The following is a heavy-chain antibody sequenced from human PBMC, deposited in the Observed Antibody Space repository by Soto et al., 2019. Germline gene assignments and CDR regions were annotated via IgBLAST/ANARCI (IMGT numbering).Heavy chain of an antibody. V-gene: IGHV4-39*01. D-gene: IGHD2-2*01. CDR1: GGSISSSYF. Sequence: PSETLSLTCSVSGGSISSSYFWSWIRQSPGKGLEWIGSVHYRGVTDYNPSLKSRATISADTSNNQFSLKLASVTAADTSVYYCAKTWGVPSVMRAFYNWGQGTLVTVSS. J-gene: IGHJ4*02. CDR3: AKTWGVPSVMRAFYN. CDR2: VHYRGVT.